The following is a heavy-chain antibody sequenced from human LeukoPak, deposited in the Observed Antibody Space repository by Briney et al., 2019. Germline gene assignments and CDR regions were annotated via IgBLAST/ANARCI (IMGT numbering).Heavy chain of an antibody. Sequence: GGSLRLSCAASGFTFDTYWMSWVRQAPGKGLEWVANIKQDGSEKDYVDSVKGRFTISRDNAKNSLYLQMNSLRAEDTAVYYCARSPAPALWFGELFISYYYMDVWGKGTTVTVSS. CDR2: IKQDGSEK. J-gene: IGHJ6*03. CDR1: GFTFDTYW. CDR3: ARSPAPALWFGELFISYYYMDV. D-gene: IGHD3-10*01. V-gene: IGHV3-7*01.